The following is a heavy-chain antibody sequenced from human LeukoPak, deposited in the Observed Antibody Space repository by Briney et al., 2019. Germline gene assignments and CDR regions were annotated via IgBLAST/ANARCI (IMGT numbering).Heavy chain of an antibody. Sequence: SQTLSLTCTVSGGSISSGDYYWSWIRQPPGKGLEWIGYIYYSGSTYYNPSLKSRVTMSVDTSKNQFSLKLSSVTAADTAVYYCARLYGSGSNYFDYWGQGTLVTVSS. CDR2: IYYSGST. J-gene: IGHJ4*02. CDR3: ARLYGSGSNYFDY. CDR1: GGSISSGDYY. D-gene: IGHD3-10*01. V-gene: IGHV4-30-4*01.